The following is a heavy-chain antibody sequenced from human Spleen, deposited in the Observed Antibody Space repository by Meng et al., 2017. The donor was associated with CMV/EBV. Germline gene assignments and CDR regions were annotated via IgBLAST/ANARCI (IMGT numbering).Heavy chain of an antibody. J-gene: IGHJ5*02. V-gene: IGHV1-2*02. D-gene: IGHD2-2*01. Sequence: ASVKVSCKASGYTFIGYYMHWVRQAPGQGLEWMGWINPNSGGTNYAQKFQGRVTMTRDTSISTAYMELSRLRSDDTAVYYCARAARRGCSSTSCYLGWFDPWGQGTLVTVSS. CDR1: GYTFIGYY. CDR2: INPNSGGT. CDR3: ARAARRGCSSTSCYLGWFDP.